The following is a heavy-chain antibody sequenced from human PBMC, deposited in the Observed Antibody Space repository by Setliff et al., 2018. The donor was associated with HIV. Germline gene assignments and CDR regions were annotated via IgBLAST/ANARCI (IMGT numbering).Heavy chain of an antibody. CDR1: GGSISSYY. Sequence: LETLSLTCTVSGGSISSYYWTWVRQPPGKGLEWIGYIYYSGSTYYNPSLKSRVTISVDTSKNQFSMKLSPVTAADTAVYYCARGGGFWYYDSSGYGGRLYYYYGMDVWGQGTTVTVSS. CDR3: ARGGGFWYYDSSGYGGRLYYYYGMDV. D-gene: IGHD3-22*01. J-gene: IGHJ6*02. V-gene: IGHV4-59*01. CDR2: IYYSGST.